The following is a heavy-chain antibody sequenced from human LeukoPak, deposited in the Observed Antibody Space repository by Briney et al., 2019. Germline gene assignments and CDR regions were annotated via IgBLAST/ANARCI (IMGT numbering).Heavy chain of an antibody. J-gene: IGHJ6*03. Sequence: GGSLRLSCAASGFTFSSYAMHWVRQAPGKGLEWVAVISYDGSNKKYADSVKGRFTISRDNSKNTLYLQMSSLRSEDTAVYYCARDATVRGPYGGHHFYSYMDVWGKGTTVTISS. V-gene: IGHV3-30*04. CDR2: ISYDGSNK. CDR3: ARDATVRGPYGGHHFYSYMDV. CDR1: GFTFSSYA. D-gene: IGHD3-10*01.